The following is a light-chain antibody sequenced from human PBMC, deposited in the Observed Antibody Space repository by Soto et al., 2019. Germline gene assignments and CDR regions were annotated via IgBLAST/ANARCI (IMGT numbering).Light chain of an antibody. V-gene: IGKV3-15*01. CDR1: QSVSSN. CDR3: QQYGSSQYT. CDR2: GAS. J-gene: IGKJ2*01. Sequence: EIVMTQSPATLSVSPGERATLSCRASQSVSSNLAWYQQKPGQAPRLLIYGASTRATVIPAGFSGSGSGTDVTLTISRREPEDFAIYYCQQYGSSQYTFGQGTKV.